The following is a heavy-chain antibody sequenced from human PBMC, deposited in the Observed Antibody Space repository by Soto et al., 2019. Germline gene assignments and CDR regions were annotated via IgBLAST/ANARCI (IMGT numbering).Heavy chain of an antibody. J-gene: IGHJ4*02. CDR1: GFTFSSYA. CDR3: ARRGSGSYYDY. CDR2: TSGSGGST. Sequence: EVQLLESGGGLVQPGGSLRLSCAASGFTFSSYAMSWVRQAPGKGLEWVSVTSGSGGSTYYADSVKGRFTISRDNSKNTLYLQMNSLRAEDTAVYYCARRGSGSYYDYWGQGTLVTVSS. D-gene: IGHD1-26*01. V-gene: IGHV3-23*01.